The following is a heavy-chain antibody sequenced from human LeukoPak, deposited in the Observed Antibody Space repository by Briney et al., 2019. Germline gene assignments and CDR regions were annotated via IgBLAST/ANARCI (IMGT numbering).Heavy chain of an antibody. J-gene: IGHJ4*02. CDR3: ARESVFESGGGCYFNY. CDR1: GYTFTGYY. V-gene: IGHV1-2*02. Sequence: ASVKVSCKASGYTFTGYYMHWVRQAPGQGLEWMGWINPNSGGTNYAQKFQGRVTMTRDTSISTAYMELSRLRSDDTAVYYCARESVFESGGGCYFNYWGQGTLVTVSS. CDR2: INPNSGGT. D-gene: IGHD2-15*01.